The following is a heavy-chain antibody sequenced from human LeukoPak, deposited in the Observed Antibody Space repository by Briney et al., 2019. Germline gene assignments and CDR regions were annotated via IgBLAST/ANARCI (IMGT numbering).Heavy chain of an antibody. Sequence: SETLSLTCTVSSGSISTSNYYWGWVRQPPGKALEWIGNIYYSGSTNYNPSLKSRVTISVDTSKNQFSLKLSSVTAADTAVYYCARLTYSNNWYFRRGLDNWFDPWGQGTLVTVSS. CDR2: IYYSGST. J-gene: IGHJ5*02. D-gene: IGHD6-13*01. CDR1: SGSISTSNYY. CDR3: ARLTYSNNWYFRRGLDNWFDP. V-gene: IGHV4-61*05.